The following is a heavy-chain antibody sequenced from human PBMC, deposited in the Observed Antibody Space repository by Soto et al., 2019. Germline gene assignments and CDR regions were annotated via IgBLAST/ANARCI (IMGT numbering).Heavy chain of an antibody. CDR2: ISAHNDNT. Sequence: QVNLVQSGAEVRKPGASVKVSCKGSGYTFTSYGIAWVRQAPGQGLEWMGWISAHNDNTNYAQKVQGRVTVTRDTSTSTAYMELRNLRSDVTAVYYCARGRYGDYWGQGALVTVSS. CDR3: ARGRYGDY. J-gene: IGHJ4*02. V-gene: IGHV1-18*01. CDR1: GYTFTSYG. D-gene: IGHD1-1*01.